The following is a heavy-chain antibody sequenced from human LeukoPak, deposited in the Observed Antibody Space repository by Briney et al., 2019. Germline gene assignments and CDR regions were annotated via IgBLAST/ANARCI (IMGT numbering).Heavy chain of an antibody. CDR3: AKDLWKVVPTTPSHY. J-gene: IGHJ4*02. CDR1: GFTFTNYG. Sequence: QTGGSLRLSCAASGFTFTNYGMGWVRQAPGKGLEWVSAISGSGGSTYYADSVKGRFTISRDNSKNTLYLQMNSLRAEDTAVYYCAKDLWKVVPTTPSHYWGQGTLVTVSS. CDR2: ISGSGGST. D-gene: IGHD2-2*01. V-gene: IGHV3-23*01.